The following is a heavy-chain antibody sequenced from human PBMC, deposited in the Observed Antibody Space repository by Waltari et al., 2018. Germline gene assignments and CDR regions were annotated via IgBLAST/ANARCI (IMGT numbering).Heavy chain of an antibody. Sequence: EVQLLESGGGLVQPGGSLRLSCAASGFPFIRFAMRWVRQAPGKGLEWVSAIRGSGGSTYYADSVKGRFTISRDNSKNTLYLQMNSLRAEDTAIYYCAMAYSSGYYYYFDSWGQGTLVTVSS. CDR3: AMAYSSGYYYYFDS. CDR1: GFPFIRFA. V-gene: IGHV3-23*01. J-gene: IGHJ4*02. CDR2: IRGSGGST. D-gene: IGHD3-22*01.